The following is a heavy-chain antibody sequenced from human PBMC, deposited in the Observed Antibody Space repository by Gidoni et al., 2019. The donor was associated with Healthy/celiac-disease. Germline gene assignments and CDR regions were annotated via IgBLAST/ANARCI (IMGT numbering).Heavy chain of an antibody. CDR3: AKSANTVRVGFVAFDI. CDR2: ISGSGGST. J-gene: IGHJ3*02. V-gene: IGHV3-23*01. CDR1: GFTFSSYA. Sequence: EVQLLESGGGLVQPGGSLRLSCAASGFTFSSYAMGWVRQAPGKGLEWVSAISGSGGSTYYADSVKGRFTISRDNSKNTLYLQMNSLRAEDTAVYYCAKSANTVRVGFVAFDIWGQGTMVTVSS. D-gene: IGHD4-4*01.